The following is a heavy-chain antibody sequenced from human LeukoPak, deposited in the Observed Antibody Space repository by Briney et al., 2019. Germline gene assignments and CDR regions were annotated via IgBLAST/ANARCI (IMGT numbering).Heavy chain of an antibody. CDR1: GFTFDDYA. V-gene: IGHV3-9*01. Sequence: PGRSLRLSCAASGFTFDDYAMHWVRQAPGKGLEWVSGISWNSGSIGYADSVKGRFTISRDNAKNSLYLQMNSLRAEDTAVYYCARAEYYDFWSGYFNFDYWGQGTLVTVSS. D-gene: IGHD3-3*01. CDR2: ISWNSGSI. CDR3: ARAEYYDFWSGYFNFDY. J-gene: IGHJ4*02.